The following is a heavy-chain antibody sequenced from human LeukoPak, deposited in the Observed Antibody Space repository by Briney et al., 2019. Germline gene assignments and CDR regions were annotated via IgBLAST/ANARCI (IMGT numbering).Heavy chain of an antibody. CDR1: GGSFSGYY. J-gene: IGHJ4*02. Sequence: PSETLSLTCAVYGGSFSGYYWSWIRQPPGKGLEWIGEINHSGSTNYNPSLKSRVTISVDTSKNQFSLKLSSVTAADTAVYYCARDRGYCSGGSCYDDYWGQGTLVTVSS. CDR3: ARDRGYCSGGSCYDDY. V-gene: IGHV4-34*01. CDR2: INHSGST. D-gene: IGHD2-15*01.